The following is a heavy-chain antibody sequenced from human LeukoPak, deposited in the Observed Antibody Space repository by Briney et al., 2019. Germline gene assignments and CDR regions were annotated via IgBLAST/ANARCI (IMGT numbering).Heavy chain of an antibody. J-gene: IGHJ4*02. CDR3: ARDTTIFEVVTFDY. D-gene: IGHD3-3*01. CDR2: ISAYNGNT. CDR1: GYIFTSYY. Sequence: GASVKVSCKASGYIFTSYYMHWVRQAPGQGLEWMGWISAYNGNTNYAQKLQGRVTMTTDTSTSTAYMELRSLRSDDTAVYYCARDTTIFEVVTFDYWGQGTLVTVSS. V-gene: IGHV1-18*04.